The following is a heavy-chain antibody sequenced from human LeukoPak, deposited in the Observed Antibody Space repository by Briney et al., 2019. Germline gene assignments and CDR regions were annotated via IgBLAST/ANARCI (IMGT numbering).Heavy chain of an antibody. CDR2: INHSGST. D-gene: IGHD6-6*01. CDR3: ARGRGSSSVVQH. J-gene: IGHJ4*02. CDR1: GGSFSGYY. V-gene: IGHV4-34*01. Sequence: SETLSLTCAVYGGSFSGYYWSWIRQPPGKGLEWIGEINHSGSTNYNPSLKSRVTISVDTSKNQFSLKLSSVTAADTAVYYCARGRGSSSVVQHWGQGTLVTVSS.